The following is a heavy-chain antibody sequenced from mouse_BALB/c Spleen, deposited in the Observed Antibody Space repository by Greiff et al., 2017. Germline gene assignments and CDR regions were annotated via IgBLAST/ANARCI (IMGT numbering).Heavy chain of an antibody. Sequence: QVQLQQSGAELARPGASVKLSCKASGYTFTSYWMQWVKQRPGQGLEWIGAIYPGGGDTRYTQKFKGKATLTADKSSSTAYMQLSSLASEDSAVYYCARRGRYDGLGYWGQGTTLTVSS. CDR2: IYPGGGDT. D-gene: IGHD2-14*01. J-gene: IGHJ2*01. CDR1: GYTFTSYW. CDR3: ARRGRYDGLGY. V-gene: IGHV1-87*01.